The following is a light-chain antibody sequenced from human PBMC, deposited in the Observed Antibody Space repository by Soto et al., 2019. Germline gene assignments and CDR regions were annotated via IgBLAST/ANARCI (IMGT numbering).Light chain of an antibody. CDR1: QRVLSTSNNMNY. CDR3: QQYHSAPIT. J-gene: IGKJ5*01. CDR2: WAS. V-gene: IGKV4-1*01. Sequence: DIVMTQSPDSLAVSLGERATINCKSSQRVLSTSNNMNYLAWFQQKPGQPPKLVIYWASVRASGVPDRFSGSGSGTDFTLTISSLQAEDVAVYYCQQYHSAPITFGQGTRLEIK.